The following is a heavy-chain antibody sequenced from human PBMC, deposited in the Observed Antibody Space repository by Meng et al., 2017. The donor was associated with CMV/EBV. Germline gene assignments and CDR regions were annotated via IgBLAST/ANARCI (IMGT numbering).Heavy chain of an antibody. V-gene: IGHV3-11*04. J-gene: IGHJ4*02. CDR2: ISSSGSTI. CDR3: ARMNYIVVVQSKGIHFDY. CDR1: GFTFSDYY. D-gene: IGHD2-2*01. Sequence: GESLKISCAASGFTFSDYYMSWIRQAPGKGLEWVSYISSSGSTIYYADSVKGRFTISRDNAKNSLYLQMNSLRAEDTAVYYCARMNYIVVVQSKGIHFDYWGQGTLVTVSS.